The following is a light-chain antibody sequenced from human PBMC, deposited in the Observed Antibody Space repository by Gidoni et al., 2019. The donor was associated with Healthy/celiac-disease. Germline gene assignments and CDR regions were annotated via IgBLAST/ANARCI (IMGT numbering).Light chain of an antibody. V-gene: IGKV1-39*01. CDR2: AAS. CDR3: QQSYSTPLT. J-gene: IGKJ4*01. Sequence: DIQMTQSPSSLSASVGDRVTITCRASQSISSYLNWYQQKPGKAPKLLIYAASSLQSGVPSRFSGSGSGTDFTLTISSLQHEDFATYYSQQSYSTPLTFGGETKVEIK. CDR1: QSISSY.